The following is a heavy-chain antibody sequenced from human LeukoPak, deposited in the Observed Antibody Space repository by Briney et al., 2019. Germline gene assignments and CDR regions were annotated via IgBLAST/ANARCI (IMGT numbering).Heavy chain of an antibody. J-gene: IGHJ3*02. D-gene: IGHD2-2*01. CDR1: GYTFTSYA. V-gene: IGHV7-4-1*01. Sequence: ASVKVSCKASGYTFTSYAMNWVRQAPGQGLEWMGWINTNTGNPTYAQGFTGRFVFSLDTSVSTAYLQIRSLKAEDTAVYYCASYLVPTLDAFDIWGQGTMVTVSS. CDR3: ASYLVPTLDAFDI. CDR2: INTNTGNP.